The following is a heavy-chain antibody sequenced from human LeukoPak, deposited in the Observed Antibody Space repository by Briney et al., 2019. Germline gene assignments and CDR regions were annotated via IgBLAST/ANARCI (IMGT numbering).Heavy chain of an antibody. J-gene: IGHJ6*03. CDR1: GYTFTGYW. V-gene: IGHV1-8*03. D-gene: IGHD2-2*01. CDR2: MNPNSGNT. CDR3: ARDGGSDCSSTSCRLDYYYYMDV. Sequence: ASVKVSCKAFGYTFTGYWMHWVRQAPGQGLEWMGWMNPNSGNTGYAQKFQGRVTITADKSTSTAYMELSSLRSEDTAVYYCARDGGSDCSSTSCRLDYYYYMDVWGKGTAVTVSS.